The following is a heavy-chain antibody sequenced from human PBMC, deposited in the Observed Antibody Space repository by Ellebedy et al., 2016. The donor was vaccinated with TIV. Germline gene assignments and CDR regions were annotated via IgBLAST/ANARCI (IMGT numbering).Heavy chain of an antibody. Sequence: GSLRLSXTVSGGSVSSGSYYWGWIRQPPGKGLEWIGSIYYSGSTYYNPSLKSRVTISVDTSKNQFSLKLSSVTAADTAVYYCAGYYSKGGWFDPWGQGTLVTVSS. V-gene: IGHV4-39*01. CDR1: GGSVSSGSYY. D-gene: IGHD4-11*01. CDR3: AGYYSKGGWFDP. J-gene: IGHJ5*02. CDR2: IYYSGST.